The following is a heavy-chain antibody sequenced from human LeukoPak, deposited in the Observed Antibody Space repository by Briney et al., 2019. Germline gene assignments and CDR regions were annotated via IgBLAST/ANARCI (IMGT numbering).Heavy chain of an antibody. Sequence: GGSLRLSCAASGFTVSNNYMSWVRQAPGKGVEWVLVIYSGDNTYYVESVKGRFTISSDNSKNTLFLQMNRLRAEDTAVYYCAGRRVLDASFDYWGQGTLVTVSS. D-gene: IGHD3-16*01. CDR3: AGRRVLDASFDY. J-gene: IGHJ4*02. V-gene: IGHV3-66*02. CDR1: GFTVSNNY. CDR2: IYSGDNT.